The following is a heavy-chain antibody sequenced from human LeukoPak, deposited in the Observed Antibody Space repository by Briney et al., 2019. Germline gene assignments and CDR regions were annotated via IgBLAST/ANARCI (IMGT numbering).Heavy chain of an antibody. CDR3: ARGRAEFGSRDTHRDY. J-gene: IGHJ4*02. V-gene: IGHV4-34*01. CDR1: GGSFSGYY. D-gene: IGHD6-13*01. CDR2: INHSGST. Sequence: SETLSLTCAVYGGSFSGYYWSWIRQPPGKGLEWIGEINHSGSTSYNPSLKSRVTISVDTSKNQFSLKLSSVTAADTAVYYCARGRAEFGSRDTHRDYWGQGTLVTVSS.